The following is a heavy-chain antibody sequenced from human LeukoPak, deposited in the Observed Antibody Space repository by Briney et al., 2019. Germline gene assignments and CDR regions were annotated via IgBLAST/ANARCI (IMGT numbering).Heavy chain of an antibody. D-gene: IGHD5-12*01. J-gene: IGHJ4*02. CDR1: GFTFSSYV. CDR2: ISYDGSNE. Sequence: PGGSLRLSCAASGFTFSSYVMHWVRQAPGKGLEWVAIISYDGSNEYYADSVKGRFTISRDNSKNTLYLQMNSLRAEDTAVYYCAKDVPYIVAAPQWGQGTLVTVSS. V-gene: IGHV3-30*04. CDR3: AKDVPYIVAAPQ.